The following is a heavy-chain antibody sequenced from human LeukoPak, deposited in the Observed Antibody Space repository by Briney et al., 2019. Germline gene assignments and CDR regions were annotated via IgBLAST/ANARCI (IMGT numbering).Heavy chain of an antibody. Sequence: PSETLSLTCTVSGGSISSYYWSWIRQPPGKGLEWIGSIYYSGSTYYNPSLKSRVTISVDTSKNQFSLKLSSVTAADTAVYYCATLQAYYDFWSGYYPGGFDYWGQGTLVTVSS. CDR2: IYYSGST. J-gene: IGHJ4*02. CDR1: GGSISSYY. V-gene: IGHV4-59*05. D-gene: IGHD3-3*01. CDR3: ATLQAYYDFWSGYYPGGFDY.